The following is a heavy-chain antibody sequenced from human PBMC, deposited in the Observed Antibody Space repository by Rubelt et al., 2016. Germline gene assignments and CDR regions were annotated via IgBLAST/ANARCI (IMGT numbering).Heavy chain of an antibody. V-gene: IGHV4-39*01. J-gene: IGHJ4*02. CDR2: ISYSGST. CDR3: ARQVRVLYYSDY. Sequence: QLQLQLSGPRLVKPSETLSLTCTVSGGSISSTAYYWGWIRQSPGKGLEWIGRISYSGSTSYNLSLKSRVTISVDTSKNQVSRRLSSVTAADTAVYYCARQVRVLYYSDYWGQGTLVTVSS. CDR1: GGSISSTAYY.